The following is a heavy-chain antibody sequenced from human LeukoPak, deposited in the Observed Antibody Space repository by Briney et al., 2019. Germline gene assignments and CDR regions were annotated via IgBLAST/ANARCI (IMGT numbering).Heavy chain of an antibody. V-gene: IGHV1-8*03. J-gene: IGHJ5*02. Sequence: ASVKVSCKASGYNITTHYMHWVRQAPGQGLEWMGWMNPNSGNTGYAQKFQGRVTITRNTSISTAYMELSSLRSEDTAVYYCARRVYYDSSGYYWFDPWGQGTLVTVSS. CDR1: GYNITTHY. CDR3: ARRVYYDSSGYYWFDP. D-gene: IGHD3-22*01. CDR2: MNPNSGNT.